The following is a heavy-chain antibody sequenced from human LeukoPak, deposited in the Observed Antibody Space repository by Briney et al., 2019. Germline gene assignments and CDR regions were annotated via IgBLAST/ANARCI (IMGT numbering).Heavy chain of an antibody. CDR1: GFTLRTYA. V-gene: IGHV3-30*01. CDR3: ARDRSLSSFGELFL. Sequence: PGRSLRLSCAASGFTLRTYAVHWVRQAPGKGLEWVAVISYDGTNKYYADSVKGRFTISRDNSKNTLYLQMNTLRSEDTALYYCARDRSLSSFGELFLWGQGTLVTVSS. D-gene: IGHD3-10*01. CDR2: ISYDGTNK. J-gene: IGHJ4*02.